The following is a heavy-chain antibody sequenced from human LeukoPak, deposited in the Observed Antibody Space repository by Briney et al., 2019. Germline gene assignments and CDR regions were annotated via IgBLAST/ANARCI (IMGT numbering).Heavy chain of an antibody. D-gene: IGHD2-2*01. J-gene: IGHJ5*02. V-gene: IGHV1-69*13. Sequence: SVKVSCKASGGTFSSYAISWVRQAPGQGLEWMGGIIPIFGTANYAQKFQGRVTITADESTSTAYMELSSLRSEDTAVYYCARDPGCSSTSCSFNWFDPWGQGTLVTVSS. CDR1: GGTFSSYA. CDR3: ARDPGCSSTSCSFNWFDP. CDR2: IIPIFGTA.